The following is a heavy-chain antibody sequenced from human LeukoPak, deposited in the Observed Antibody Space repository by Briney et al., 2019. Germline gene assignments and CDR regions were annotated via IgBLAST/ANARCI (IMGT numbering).Heavy chain of an antibody. CDR2: ITHNGGTQ. Sequence: GTSLRLSCEASGFTFGNYAIHWVRQVPGEGLGWVAIITHNGGTQYYADSVKGRFTISRDNSQSTVFLQMNSLRPEDTAVYYCARDAQSGAFSDFDYWGQGTLVTVSS. CDR1: GFTFGNYA. J-gene: IGHJ4*02. CDR3: ARDAQSGAFSDFDY. V-gene: IGHV3-30-3*01. D-gene: IGHD1-26*01.